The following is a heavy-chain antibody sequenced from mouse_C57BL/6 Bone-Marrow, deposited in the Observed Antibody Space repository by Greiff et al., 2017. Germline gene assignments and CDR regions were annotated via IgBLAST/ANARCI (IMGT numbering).Heavy chain of an antibody. J-gene: IGHJ4*01. CDR1: GFSLTSYG. D-gene: IGHD2-1*01. Sequence: QVQLQQSGPGLVQPSQSLSITCTVSGFSLTSYGVHWVRQSPGKGLEWLGVIWSGGSTDYNAAFISRLSISKDNSKSQVFFKMNSLQADDTAIYYCARNLDGNYFNYYAMDYWGQGTSVTVSS. CDR3: ARNLDGNYFNYYAMDY. CDR2: IWSGGST. V-gene: IGHV2-2*01.